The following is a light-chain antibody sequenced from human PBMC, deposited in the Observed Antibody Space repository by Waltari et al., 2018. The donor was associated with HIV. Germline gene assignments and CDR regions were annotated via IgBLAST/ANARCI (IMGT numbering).Light chain of an antibody. Sequence: SSELTQDPTVSVFLGQTATITCQGDSLRSYYASWYQQKPGPAPGLVFYGKRNRPSGVPDRFAGSSSGNPDSLIITETQAGDEAEYYCHSRDGSAKRAVFGGGTKLTVL. CDR3: HSRDGSAKRAV. J-gene: IGLJ3*02. CDR1: SLRSYY. CDR2: GKR. V-gene: IGLV3-19*01.